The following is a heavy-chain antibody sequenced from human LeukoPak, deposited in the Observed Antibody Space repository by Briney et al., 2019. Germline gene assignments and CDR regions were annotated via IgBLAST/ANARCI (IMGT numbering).Heavy chain of an antibody. V-gene: IGHV5-51*01. Sequence: GESLKISCKGSGYTFSHYRIAWVRQMPRKGPAWMGIVNPDVSETRDSPSFQGVDTFSVDKSINTSYLQWTSPKASDTATYYCTRPSQQVLGSSSGLFDSWGQGGLVTVSS. CDR3: TRPSQQVLGSSSGLFDS. J-gene: IGHJ4*02. CDR2: VNPDVSET. CDR1: GYTFSHYR. D-gene: IGHD6-25*01.